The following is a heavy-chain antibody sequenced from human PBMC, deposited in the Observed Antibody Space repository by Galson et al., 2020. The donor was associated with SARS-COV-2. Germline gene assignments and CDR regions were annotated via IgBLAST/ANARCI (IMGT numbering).Heavy chain of an antibody. J-gene: IGHJ6*02. V-gene: IGHV4-39*01. CDR2: IYYSGST. D-gene: IGHD6-19*01. Sequence: SQTLSLTCTVSGGSISSSSYYWGWIRQPPGKGLEWIGSIYYSGSTYYNPSLKSRVTISVDTSKNQFSLKPSSVTAADTAVYYCARNQWLTQGYYYYGMDVWGQGTTVTVSS. CDR1: GGSISSSSYY. CDR3: ARNQWLTQGYYYYGMDV.